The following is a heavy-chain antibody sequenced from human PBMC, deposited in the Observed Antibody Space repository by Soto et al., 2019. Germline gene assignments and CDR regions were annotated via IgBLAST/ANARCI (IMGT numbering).Heavy chain of an antibody. J-gene: IGHJ4*02. Sequence: EVQLVESGGGLVQPGGSLRLSCAASGFTFSSYSMNWVRQAPGKGLEWVAYISSSSSTIDYADSVKGRFTISRDNAKNSVYLQATGLRHEDTAVYYCARDPDYEGQGTLVTLAS. CDR3: ARDPDY. CDR1: GFTFSSYS. CDR2: ISSSSSTI. V-gene: IGHV3-48*02.